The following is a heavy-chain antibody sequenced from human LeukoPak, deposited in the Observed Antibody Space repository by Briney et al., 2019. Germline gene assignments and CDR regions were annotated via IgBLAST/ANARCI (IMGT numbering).Heavy chain of an antibody. CDR3: ARGGGIVAGTDNYFDY. D-gene: IGHD6-19*01. V-gene: IGHV1-2*02. Sequence: GASVKVSCKASGYTFTGYYMHWVRQAPGQGLEWMGWINPNSGGTNYAQKFQGRVTMTRDTSISTAYMELSRLRSDDTAVYYCARGGGIVAGTDNYFDYWGQGTLVTVSS. CDR2: INPNSGGT. J-gene: IGHJ4*02. CDR1: GYTFTGYY.